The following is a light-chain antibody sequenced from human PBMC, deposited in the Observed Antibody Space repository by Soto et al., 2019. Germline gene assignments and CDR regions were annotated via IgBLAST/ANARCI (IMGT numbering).Light chain of an antibody. V-gene: IGKV1-6*01. Sequence: AIQMTQSPSSLSSSVGDRVTITCRASQDIRNDLGWYQHKPGKAPNLLIYNASSLQSGVPSRFIGSGSGKDFTLTISSLQPEDSETYYCLQDDSYPRTFGPGTKVDVK. CDR1: QDIRND. CDR2: NAS. CDR3: LQDDSYPRT. J-gene: IGKJ3*01.